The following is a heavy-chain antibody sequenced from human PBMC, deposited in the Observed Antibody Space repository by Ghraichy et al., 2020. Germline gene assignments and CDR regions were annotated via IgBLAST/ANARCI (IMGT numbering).Heavy chain of an antibody. D-gene: IGHD3-3*01. Sequence: SETLSLTCDVYGGSFSGYYWSWLRQPPGKGLEWIGEINHSGSTNYNPSLKSRVTISVDTSKNHFSLKLSSVTAADTAVYYCTRRDFWSGYYNFWGQGTLVTVSS. V-gene: IGHV4-34*01. CDR1: GGSFSGYY. J-gene: IGHJ4*02. CDR2: INHSGST. CDR3: TRRDFWSGYYNF.